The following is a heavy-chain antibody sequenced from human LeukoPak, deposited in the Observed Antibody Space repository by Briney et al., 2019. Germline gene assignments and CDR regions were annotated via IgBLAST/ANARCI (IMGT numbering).Heavy chain of an antibody. V-gene: IGHV3-21*01. CDR3: ARDQDYGSGGLNYYYGMDV. Sequence: GGSLRLSCAASGFTFSSYSMNWVRQAPGKGLEWVSSISSSSSYIYYADSVKGRFTISRDNAKNSLYLQMNSLRAEDTAVYYCARDQDYGSGGLNYYYGMDVWGQGTTVTVSS. CDR1: GFTFSSYS. CDR2: ISSSSSYI. D-gene: IGHD3-10*01. J-gene: IGHJ6*02.